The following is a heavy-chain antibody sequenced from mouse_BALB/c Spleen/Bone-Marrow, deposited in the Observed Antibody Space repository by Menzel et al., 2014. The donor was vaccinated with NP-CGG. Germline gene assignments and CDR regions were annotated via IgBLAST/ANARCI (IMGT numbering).Heavy chain of an antibody. Sequence: EVQVVESGAELVRPGALVRLSCKASGFNIKDYYMYWVKQRPEQGLEWIGWIDPENGNIIYDPKFQGKASITADTSSNTAYLRLSSLTSEDTAVYYCARSPRNYFDYWGQGSTLTVSS. J-gene: IGHJ2*01. CDR1: GFNIKDYY. CDR3: ARSPRNYFDY. V-gene: IGHV14-1*02. CDR2: IDPENGNI.